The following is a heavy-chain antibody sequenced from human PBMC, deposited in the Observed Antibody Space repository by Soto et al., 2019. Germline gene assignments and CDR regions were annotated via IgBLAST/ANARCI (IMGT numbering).Heavy chain of an antibody. CDR3: ARDHWAADY. J-gene: IGHJ4*02. D-gene: IGHD3-16*01. CDR2: IYSGGST. CDR1: GFTVSTKY. Sequence: EVQLVESGGGLVQPGGSLRLSCAASGFTVSTKYMSWVRQAPGKGLEWVSVIYSGGSTFYADSVRGRFTMAKDNSKNSVNLQMNSLRAEDTAVYYCARDHWAADYWGQGTLVTVSS. V-gene: IGHV3-66*01.